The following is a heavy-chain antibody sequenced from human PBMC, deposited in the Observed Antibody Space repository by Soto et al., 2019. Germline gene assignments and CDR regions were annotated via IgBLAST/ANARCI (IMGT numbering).Heavy chain of an antibody. Sequence: ASVKVSCKASGYTFTSYAMHWVRQAPGQRLEWMGWINAYNGNTNYAQKFQGRVTMTTDTSTSTAYMELRSLRSDDTAVYYCARGPYGDYYYYYMDVWGKGTTVTVSS. V-gene: IGHV1-3*01. CDR3: ARGPYGDYYYYYMDV. CDR2: INAYNGNT. J-gene: IGHJ6*03. CDR1: GYTFTSYA. D-gene: IGHD4-17*01.